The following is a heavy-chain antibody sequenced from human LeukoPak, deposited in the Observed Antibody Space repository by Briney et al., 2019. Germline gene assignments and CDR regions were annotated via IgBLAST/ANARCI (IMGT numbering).Heavy chain of an antibody. V-gene: IGHV3-48*02. D-gene: IGHD3-16*02. CDR3: ARDYRAPYYYAMDV. Sequence: GGSLRLSCVGSGFTFSSYEMNWVRQAPGKGLEGVSYIRSNSDTIYYADSVKGRFTISRDNAKNSLYLQMNSLRDEDTAVYYCARDYRAPYYYAMDVWGQGTTVTVSS. CDR1: GFTFSSYE. CDR2: IRSNSDTI. J-gene: IGHJ6*02.